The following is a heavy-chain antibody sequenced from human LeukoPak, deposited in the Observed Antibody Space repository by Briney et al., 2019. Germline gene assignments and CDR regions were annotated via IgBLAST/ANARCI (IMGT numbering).Heavy chain of an antibody. V-gene: IGHV1-8*01. CDR3: ARGYDSSGYFFDY. J-gene: IGHJ4*02. Sequence: ASVKVSCTASGYTFTSYDMNWVRQAPGQGLEWMGGMNPKSGNKGYAQKLKGRVTMTRKTYKSRAYMEVSRLRAEDTAVYYCARGYDSSGYFFDYWGQGTLVTVSS. CDR2: MNPKSGNK. CDR1: GYTFTSYD. D-gene: IGHD3-22*01.